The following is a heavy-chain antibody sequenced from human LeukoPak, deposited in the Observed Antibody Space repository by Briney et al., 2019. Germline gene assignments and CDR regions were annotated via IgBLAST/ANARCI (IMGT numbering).Heavy chain of an antibody. CDR3: ARRAHFDFWSGYFYFDY. D-gene: IGHD3-3*01. CDR2: ISSSSSTI. J-gene: IGHJ4*02. CDR1: GFTFSSYS. V-gene: IGHV3-48*01. Sequence: GGSLRLSCAASGFTFSSYSMNWVRQAPGKGLEWVSYISSSSSTIYYADSVKGRFTISRDNAKNSLYLHMNSLRSDDTAVYYCARRAHFDFWSGYFYFDYRGQGTLVTVSS.